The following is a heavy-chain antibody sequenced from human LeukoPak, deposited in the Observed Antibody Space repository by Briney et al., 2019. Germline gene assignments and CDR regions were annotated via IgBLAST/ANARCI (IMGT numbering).Heavy chain of an antibody. V-gene: IGHV4-39*01. CDR1: GGSISSSSYY. CDR2: IYYSGST. Sequence: PSETLFLTWTVSGGSISSSSYYWGWIRQPPGKGLEWIGSIYYSGSTNYNPSLKSRVTISVDTSKNQFSLKLSSVTAADTAVYYCARHSRYCSGGSCSTFDYWGQGTLVTVSS. CDR3: ARHSRYCSGGSCSTFDY. J-gene: IGHJ4*02. D-gene: IGHD2-15*01.